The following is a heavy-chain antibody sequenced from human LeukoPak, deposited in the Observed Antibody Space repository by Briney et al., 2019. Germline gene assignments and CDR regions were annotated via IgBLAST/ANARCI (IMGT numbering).Heavy chain of an antibody. V-gene: IGHV3-30*18. D-gene: IGHD5-18*01. CDR2: ISYDGSSK. J-gene: IGHJ5*02. CDR1: GFTFSSYG. Sequence: GRSLRLSCAASGFTFSSYGMHWVRQAPGKGLEWVGVISYDGSSKYYADSVKGRFTISRDNSKNTLYLQMNSLRAEDTAVYYCAKDWVQLWPAGSHWFDPWGQGTLVTVSS. CDR3: AKDWVQLWPAGSHWFDP.